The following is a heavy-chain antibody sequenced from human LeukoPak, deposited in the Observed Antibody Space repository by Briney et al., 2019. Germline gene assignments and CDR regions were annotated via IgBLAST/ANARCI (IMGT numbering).Heavy chain of an antibody. CDR1: GGSISSGSYY. Sequence: SQTLSLTCTVSGGSISSGSYYWRWIRQPAGKGLEWLGRIYTSGSTNYNPSLKSRVTISVDTSKNQFSLKLSSVTAADTAVYYCARDRCAACWYFDLWGRGTLVTVSS. J-gene: IGHJ2*01. CDR3: ARDRCAACWYFDL. CDR2: IYTSGST. D-gene: IGHD4-17*01. V-gene: IGHV4-61*02.